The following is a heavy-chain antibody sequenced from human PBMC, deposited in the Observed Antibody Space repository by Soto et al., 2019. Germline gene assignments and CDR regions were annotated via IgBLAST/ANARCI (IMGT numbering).Heavy chain of an antibody. CDR1: RYTFTSYA. Sequence: AAEKVSCKASRYTFTSYAMHWVRQAPGQRLEWMGWINAGNGNTKYSQKFQGRVTITRDTSASTAYMELSSLRSEDTAVYYCARDLGGWPDYWGQGTLVTVSS. CDR2: INAGNGNT. CDR3: ARDLGGWPDY. D-gene: IGHD2-15*01. V-gene: IGHV1-3*01. J-gene: IGHJ4*02.